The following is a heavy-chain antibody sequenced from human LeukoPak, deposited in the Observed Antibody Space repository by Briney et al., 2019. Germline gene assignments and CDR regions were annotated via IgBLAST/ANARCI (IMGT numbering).Heavy chain of an antibody. V-gene: IGHV4-31*03. J-gene: IGHJ3*02. CDR1: GGSISSGGYY. CDR3: ASTPRTGDDAFDI. Sequence: SQTLSLTCTVSGGSISSGGYYWSWLRQHPGKGLEWIGYIYYSGSTYYNPSLKSRVTISVDTSKNQFSLKLSSVTAADTAVYYCASTPRTGDDAFDIWGQGTMVTVSS. CDR2: IYYSGST. D-gene: IGHD7-27*01.